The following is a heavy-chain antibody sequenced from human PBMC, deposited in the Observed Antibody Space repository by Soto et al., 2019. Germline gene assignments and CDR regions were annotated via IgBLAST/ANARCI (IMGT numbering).Heavy chain of an antibody. D-gene: IGHD6-13*01. Sequence: SETLSLTCTFSGCSISSSSFHWGWILQPPGKGLEWIGSIYYSGSTYYSQYLKSKVTISVDTSKNQFSLKLSSVTAADTAVYYCARRERAAGTDWWFDPWGQG. CDR3: ARRERAAGTDWWFDP. V-gene: IGHV4-39*01. CDR1: GCSISSSSFH. J-gene: IGHJ5*02. CDR2: IYYSGST.